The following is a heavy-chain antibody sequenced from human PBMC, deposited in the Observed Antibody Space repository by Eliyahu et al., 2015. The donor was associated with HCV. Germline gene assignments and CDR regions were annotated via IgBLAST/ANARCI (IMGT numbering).Heavy chain of an antibody. V-gene: IGHV1-2*02. D-gene: IGHD1-1*01. CDR2: INPNSGAT. CDR1: GYTFTDYH. J-gene: IGHJ4*02. CDR3: VRDGIGRAQFDN. Sequence: QVRLVQSGAEVKQPGAXVKVSCKASGYTFTDYHLHWVRXAPGQGLEWVAWINPNSGATYYAQNFQGRATVTVDTSISTAYLDLSRLTSDKTGVYYCVRDGIGRAQFDNWGQGTLVTVSS.